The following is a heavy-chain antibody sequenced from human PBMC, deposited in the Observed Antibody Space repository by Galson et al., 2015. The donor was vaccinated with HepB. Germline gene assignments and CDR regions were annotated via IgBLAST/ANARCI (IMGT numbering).Heavy chain of an antibody. D-gene: IGHD3-22*01. CDR1: GFTFSNYA. CDR2: ISYDATKK. J-gene: IGHJ6*02. Sequence: SLRLSCAASGFTFSNYAMHWVRQTPGKGLEWVAVISYDATKKYYIDAVKGRFSISRDNSKGTVYLQMSSLRAEDTAVYYCARDLYSYAADYYYHNDLDVWGQGTTVTVSS. V-gene: IGHV3-30*04. CDR3: ARDLYSYAADYYYHNDLDV.